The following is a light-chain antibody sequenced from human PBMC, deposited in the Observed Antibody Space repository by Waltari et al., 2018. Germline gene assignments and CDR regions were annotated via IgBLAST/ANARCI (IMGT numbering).Light chain of an antibody. J-gene: IGKJ1*01. CDR1: QGINNW. V-gene: IGKV1-12*01. Sequence: DIQMTQSPSSVSASVGHRVIITCLASQGINNWLAWYQQKPGKAPTLLIYGASVVQTGVPSRFSGTGSGTDFTLTINNLQPEDFATYFCQQGNSFPPTFGQGTKVDVK. CDR2: GAS. CDR3: QQGNSFPPT.